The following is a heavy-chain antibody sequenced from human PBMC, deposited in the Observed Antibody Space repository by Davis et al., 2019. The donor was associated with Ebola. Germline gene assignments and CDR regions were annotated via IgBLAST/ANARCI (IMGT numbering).Heavy chain of an antibody. Sequence: LRLSCTVSGGSITSGDYSWSWIRQSPGKALEWIGYIHHSGGTYYNPSLKSRLTISVDTSKNQFSLRLNSVTAADTATYYCARDDLTGLMDSWGQGTLVTVSS. CDR2: IHHSGGT. CDR3: ARDDLTGLMDS. J-gene: IGHJ4*02. CDR1: GGSITSGDYS. V-gene: IGHV4-30-4*08. D-gene: IGHD2-8*02.